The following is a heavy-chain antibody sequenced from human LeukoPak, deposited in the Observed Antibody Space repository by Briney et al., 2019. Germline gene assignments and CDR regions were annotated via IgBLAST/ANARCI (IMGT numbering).Heavy chain of an antibody. CDR3: AREGYYGSGSPPSLYFDY. D-gene: IGHD3-10*01. CDR2: ISYDGSNK. V-gene: IGHV3-30*03. Sequence: PGGSLRLSCAASGFTFSSYGMHWVRQAPGKGLEWVAVISYDGSNKYYADSVKGRFTISRDNSKNTLYLQMNSLRPEDTAIYYCAREGYYGSGSPPSLYFDYWGQGTLVTVSS. CDR1: GFTFSSYG. J-gene: IGHJ4*02.